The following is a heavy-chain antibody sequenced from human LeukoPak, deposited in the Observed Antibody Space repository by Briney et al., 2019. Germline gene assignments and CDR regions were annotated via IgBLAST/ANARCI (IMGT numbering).Heavy chain of an antibody. V-gene: IGHV1-2*06. D-gene: IGHD1-14*01. Sequence: VASVTVSFTASGYTFTGYYMHWVRQAPGRGLEWMGRINPNSGGTNYAQKFQGRVTMTRDTSISTAYMELSRLRSDDTAVYYCARSPLRYFFLSYGMDVWGQGTTVTVSS. J-gene: IGHJ6*02. CDR2: INPNSGGT. CDR3: ARSPLRYFFLSYGMDV. CDR1: GYTFTGYY.